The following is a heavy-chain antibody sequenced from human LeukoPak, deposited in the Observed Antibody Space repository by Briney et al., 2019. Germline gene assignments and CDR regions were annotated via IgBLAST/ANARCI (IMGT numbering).Heavy chain of an antibody. CDR2: ISGSGGST. J-gene: IGHJ4*02. CDR1: GFTFSSYS. D-gene: IGHD5-12*01. V-gene: IGHV3-23*01. CDR3: AKDLSGYDYLALDY. Sequence: GGSLRLSCAASGFTFSSYSMNWVRQAPGKGLEWVSAISGSGGSTYYADSVKGRFTISRDNSKNTLYLQMNSLRAEDTAVYYCAKDLSGYDYLALDYWGQGTLVTVSS.